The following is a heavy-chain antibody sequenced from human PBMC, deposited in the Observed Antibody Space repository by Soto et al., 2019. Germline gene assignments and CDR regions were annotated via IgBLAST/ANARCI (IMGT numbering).Heavy chain of an antibody. CDR1: GYSFTSYW. V-gene: IGHV5-10-1*01. J-gene: IGHJ5*02. CDR3: VITSLGQMDTAMVGDNWFDP. CDR2: IDPSDSYT. Sequence: GESLKISCKGSGYSFTSYWISWVRQMPGKGLEWMGRIDPSDSYTNYSPSFQGHVTISADKSISTAYLQWSSLKASDTAMYYCVITSLGQMDTAMVGDNWFDPWGQGTLVTVSS. D-gene: IGHD5-18*01.